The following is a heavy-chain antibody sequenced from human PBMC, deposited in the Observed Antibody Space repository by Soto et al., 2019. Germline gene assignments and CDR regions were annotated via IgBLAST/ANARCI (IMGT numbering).Heavy chain of an antibody. Sequence: QVQLQESGPGLVKPSGTLSLTCAVSGGSISSSHWWSWVRQPPGKGLEWIGEIYHSGTTNYNPSLQSRLNKSPAKSKNQRSLILSSVTAADTAVYYCARGPDLGWDWGQGTLVTVSS. D-gene: IGHD2-21*01. CDR1: GGSISSSHW. V-gene: IGHV4-4*02. CDR2: IYHSGTT. J-gene: IGHJ4*02. CDR3: ARGPDLGWD.